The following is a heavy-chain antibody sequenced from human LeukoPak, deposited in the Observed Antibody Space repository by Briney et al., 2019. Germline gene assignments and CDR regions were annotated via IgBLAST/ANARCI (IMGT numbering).Heavy chain of an antibody. V-gene: IGHV4-39*01. J-gene: IGHJ4*02. Sequence: PSETLSLTCTVSGGSISISSYYWGWIRQPPGKGLEWIGSIYYSGSTYYNPSLKSRVTISVDTSKNQFSLRLSSVTAADTAVYYCASSSITYSGSYWFDYWGQGTLVTVSS. D-gene: IGHD1-26*01. CDR1: GGSISISSYY. CDR3: ASSSITYSGSYWFDY. CDR2: IYYSGST.